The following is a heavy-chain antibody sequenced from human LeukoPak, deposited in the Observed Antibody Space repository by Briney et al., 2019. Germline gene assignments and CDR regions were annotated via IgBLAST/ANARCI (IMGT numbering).Heavy chain of an antibody. CDR1: GFVFGSYA. Sequence: PGASLRLSCTASGFVFGSYAMACVRQPPGKGLGGVAAIGSDYDRVHEDSVKGRFTISRDNSKSTLYLQMDNLRPEDTGVYFCAKSAGVATIYFDCWGQGALVTVSS. CDR2: IGSDYDR. J-gene: IGHJ4*02. D-gene: IGHD5-12*01. CDR3: AKSAGVATIYFDC. V-gene: IGHV3-23*01.